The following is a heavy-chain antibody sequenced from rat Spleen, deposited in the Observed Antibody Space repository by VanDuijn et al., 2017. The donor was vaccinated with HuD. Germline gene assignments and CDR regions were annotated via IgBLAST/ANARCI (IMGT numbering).Heavy chain of an antibody. CDR2: ITSAGVTT. CDR1: GFTFNNYW. J-gene: IGHJ2*01. CDR3: AREADKPFHYFDY. V-gene: IGHV5-31*01. D-gene: IGHD1-6*01. Sequence: EVQLVESGGGLVQPGRSLKLSCVASGFTFNNYWMTWIRQAPGKGLEWVASITSAGVTTYYPDSVKGRFTISRDNAKSTLYLQMDSLRSEETATYYCAREADKPFHYFDYWGQGVMVTVSS.